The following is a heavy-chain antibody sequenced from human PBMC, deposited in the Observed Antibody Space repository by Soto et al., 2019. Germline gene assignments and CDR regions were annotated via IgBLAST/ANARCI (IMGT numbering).Heavy chain of an antibody. CDR1: GGTFSDSV. V-gene: IGHV1-69*13. Sequence: ASVKVSCKASGGTFSDSVTSWVRQAPGQGLEWVGGIVPIFGKANLAEKFQDRVTITADESTNTAYMKLSSLRSEDTAVYYCARGRDGSNYYFDYWGQGTLVTVSS. CDR3: ARGRDGSNYYFDY. CDR2: IVPIFGKA. D-gene: IGHD3-10*01. J-gene: IGHJ4*02.